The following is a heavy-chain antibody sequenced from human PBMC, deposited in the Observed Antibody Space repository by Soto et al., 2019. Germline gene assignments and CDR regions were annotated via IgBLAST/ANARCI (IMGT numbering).Heavy chain of an antibody. CDR3: ARDKWDGSGRFNWFDP. CDR1: GGSISSSNW. Sequence: SETLSLTCAVSGGSISSSNWWSWVRQPPGKGLEWIGEIYHSGSTNYNPSLKSRVTISVDKSKNQFSLRLSSVTAADTAVYYCARDKWDGSGRFNWFDPWGQGTLVTVSS. CDR2: IYHSGST. D-gene: IGHD3-10*01. J-gene: IGHJ5*02. V-gene: IGHV4-4*02.